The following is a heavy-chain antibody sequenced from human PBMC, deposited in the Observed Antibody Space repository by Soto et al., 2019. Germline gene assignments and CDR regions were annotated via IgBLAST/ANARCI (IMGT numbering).Heavy chain of an antibody. V-gene: IGHV4-31*03. CDR1: GGSIGSGGYY. Sequence: QVQLQESGPGLVKPSQTLSLTCTVSGGSIGSGGYYWSWIRQHPGKGLEWVGYIYYSGSTYYNPSLKSRIIIAVDTSKNQFSLKLSSVTAADTAVYYCARVIAGTTEFDHWGQGTLVNVSS. CDR2: IYYSGST. D-gene: IGHD1-7*01. J-gene: IGHJ4*02. CDR3: ARVIAGTTEFDH.